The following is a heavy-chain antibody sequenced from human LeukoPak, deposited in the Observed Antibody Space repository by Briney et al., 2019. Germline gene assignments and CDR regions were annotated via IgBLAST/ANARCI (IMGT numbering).Heavy chain of an antibody. V-gene: IGHV3-23*01. CDR3: AKVSAWAMVGATYFDY. J-gene: IGHJ4*02. Sequence: GGSLRLSCAASGFTFSSYAMSWVRQAPGKGLEWVSAISGSGGSTHYADSVKGRFTISRDNSKNTLYLQMNSLRAEDTAVYYCAKVSAWAMVGATYFDYWGQGTLVTVSS. D-gene: IGHD1-26*01. CDR1: GFTFSSYA. CDR2: ISGSGGST.